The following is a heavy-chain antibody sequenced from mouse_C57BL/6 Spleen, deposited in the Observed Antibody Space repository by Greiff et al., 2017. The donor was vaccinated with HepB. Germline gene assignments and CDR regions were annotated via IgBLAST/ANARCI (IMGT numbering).Heavy chain of an antibody. CDR2: IYPGDGDT. D-gene: IGHD1-1*01. CDR3: AGELLRW. CDR1: GYAFSSSW. V-gene: IGHV1-82*01. J-gene: IGHJ2*01. Sequence: VQLQQSGPELVKPGASVKISCKASGYAFSSSWMNWVKQRPGKGLEWIGRIYPGDGDTNYNGKFKGKATLTANKSSSTAYMQLSSLTSEDSSVSFCAGELLRWWGQGTTLTVSS.